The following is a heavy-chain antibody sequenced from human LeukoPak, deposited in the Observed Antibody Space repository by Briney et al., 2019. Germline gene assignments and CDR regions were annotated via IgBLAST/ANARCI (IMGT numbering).Heavy chain of an antibody. D-gene: IGHD3-10*01. Sequence: PGGSLRLSCIASGFTFGDYAMSWFRQAPGKGLEWVGFIRSKAYGGTTEYAASVKGRFTISRDDSKSIAYLQMNSLKTEDTAVYYCTRDRSWFGELYSNWFDPWGQGTLVTVSS. V-gene: IGHV3-49*03. CDR1: GFTFGDYA. CDR2: IRSKAYGGTT. J-gene: IGHJ5*02. CDR3: TRDRSWFGELYSNWFDP.